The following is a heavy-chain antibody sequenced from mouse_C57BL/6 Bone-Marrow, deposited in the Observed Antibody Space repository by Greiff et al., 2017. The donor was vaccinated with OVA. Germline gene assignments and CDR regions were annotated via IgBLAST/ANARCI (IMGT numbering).Heavy chain of an antibody. V-gene: IGHV1-61*01. CDR1: GYTFTSYW. CDR3: ARGDGEAKDY. CDR2: IYPSDSET. Sequence: QVQLQQPGAELVRPGSSVKLSCKASGYTFTSYWMDWVKQRPGQGLEWIGNIYPSDSETHYNQKFKDKATLTVDKSSSTAYMQLSSLTSEDSAVYYCARGDGEAKDYWGQGTSVTVSS. J-gene: IGHJ4*01. D-gene: IGHD2-13*01.